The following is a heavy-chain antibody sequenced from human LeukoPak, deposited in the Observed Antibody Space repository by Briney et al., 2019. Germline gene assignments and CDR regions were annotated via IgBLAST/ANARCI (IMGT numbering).Heavy chain of an antibody. CDR2: ISSSSSYI. CDR1: GFTFSSYS. V-gene: IGHV3-21*01. Sequence: GGSLRLSCAASGFTFSSYSMNWVRQAPGKGLEWVSSISSSSSYIYYADSVKGRFTISRDNAKNSLYLQMDSLRAEDTAVYYCASPDHSGSYRGYWGQGTLVTVSS. J-gene: IGHJ4*02. CDR3: ASPDHSGSYRGY. D-gene: IGHD1-26*01.